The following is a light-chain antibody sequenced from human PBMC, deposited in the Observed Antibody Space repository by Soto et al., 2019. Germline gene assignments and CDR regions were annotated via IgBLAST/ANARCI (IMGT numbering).Light chain of an antibody. Sequence: EIVLTQSPATLSLSPGERATLSCRASQRVSSYLSWYQQKPGQAPRLLIYDASNRATGIPARFSGSGSGTDFTLTISSLEPEDFAVYYCQQRSNWPTFGQGTRLAI. CDR1: QRVSSY. J-gene: IGKJ5*01. CDR3: QQRSNWPT. CDR2: DAS. V-gene: IGKV3-11*01.